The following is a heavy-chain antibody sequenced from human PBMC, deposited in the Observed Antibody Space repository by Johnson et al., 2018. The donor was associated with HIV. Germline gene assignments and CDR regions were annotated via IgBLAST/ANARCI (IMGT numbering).Heavy chain of an antibody. Sequence: QMQLVDSRGSVVQPGSSLRLSCASSAFTFSSYGMHWVRQAPGKGLERVAVISYDGSNKYYADSVKGRFTISRDNAKNSLYLQVHSLRVEDTAVYYCARDVLGDGTYPPDAFDIWGQGTMVTVSS. V-gene: IGHV3-30*03. CDR2: ISYDGSNK. CDR1: AFTFSSYG. CDR3: ARDVLGDGTYPPDAFDI. D-gene: IGHD2-8*02. J-gene: IGHJ3*02.